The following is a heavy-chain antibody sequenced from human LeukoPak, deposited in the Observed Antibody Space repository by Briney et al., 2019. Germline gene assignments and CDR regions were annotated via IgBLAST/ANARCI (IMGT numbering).Heavy chain of an antibody. CDR3: PRDLQGSPTCHQ. CDR1: GYTFLSYY. CDR2: ISPSGGST. D-gene: IGHD2-2*01. Sequence: ASVMVSCKASGYTFLSYYMHWVRQAPGQGLEWMGIISPSGGSTTYAQKFQGRVTMTRDTSTNTVYMELSSLRSDDTAVYPCPRDLQGSPTCHQGGQGTRVTVSS. J-gene: IGHJ4*02. V-gene: IGHV1-46*01.